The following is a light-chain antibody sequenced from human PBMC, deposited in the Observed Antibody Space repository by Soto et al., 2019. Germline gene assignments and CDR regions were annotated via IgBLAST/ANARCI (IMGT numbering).Light chain of an antibody. CDR1: PGVSNY. Sequence: DIQMTQSPSSLSASVGDRVTITCRESPGVSNYLAWYQQRPGKVPQVLIYAASTLQSGVPSRFSGRGSGTDFTLTIDILQAEDVATYYCLRYNGAPYTFGQGTKLEIK. J-gene: IGKJ2*01. CDR3: LRYNGAPYT. CDR2: AAS. V-gene: IGKV1-27*01.